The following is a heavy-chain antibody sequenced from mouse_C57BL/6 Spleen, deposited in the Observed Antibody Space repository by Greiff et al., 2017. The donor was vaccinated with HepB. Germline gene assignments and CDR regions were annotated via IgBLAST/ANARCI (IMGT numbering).Heavy chain of an antibody. CDR3: ASHYDYDDAMDY. D-gene: IGHD2-4*01. CDR2: INPSTGGT. V-gene: IGHV1-42*01. J-gene: IGHJ4*01. Sequence: DVQLQESGPELVKPGASVKISCKASGYSFTGYYMNWVKQSPEKSLEWIGEINPSTGGTTYNQKFKAKATLTVDKSSSTAYMQLKSLTSEDSAVYYCASHYDYDDAMDYWGQGTSVTVSS. CDR1: GYSFTGYY.